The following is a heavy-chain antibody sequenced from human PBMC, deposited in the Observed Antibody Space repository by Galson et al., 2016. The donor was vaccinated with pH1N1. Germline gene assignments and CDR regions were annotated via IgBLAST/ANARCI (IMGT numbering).Heavy chain of an antibody. CDR2: LNTAGRP. V-gene: IGHV3-13*05. D-gene: IGHD3-3*01. CDR1: GFSLAPSD. Sequence: SLRLSCAASGFSLAPSDVHWVRQVPGKGLEWVSLLNTAGRPYYLDSVRGRFTIYREDAKTSVHLKLNDLRAGDTALYHWARKRGFGYAFELWGQGTFVTVSS. J-gene: IGHJ3*01. CDR3: ARKRGFGYAFEL.